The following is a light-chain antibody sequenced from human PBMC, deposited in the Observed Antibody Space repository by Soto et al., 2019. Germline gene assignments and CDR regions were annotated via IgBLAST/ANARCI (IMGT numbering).Light chain of an antibody. J-gene: IGKJ2*01. CDR2: DAS. CDR1: QSVSSY. CDR3: QQRSNWPPYT. Sequence: EIVLTQSPATLSLSPRERATLSCRASQSVSSYLAWYQQKPGQAPRLLIYDASTSATGIPARFSGSGSGTDFTLTISILEPEDFAVYYCQQRSNWPPYTFGQGTKLEIK. V-gene: IGKV3-11*01.